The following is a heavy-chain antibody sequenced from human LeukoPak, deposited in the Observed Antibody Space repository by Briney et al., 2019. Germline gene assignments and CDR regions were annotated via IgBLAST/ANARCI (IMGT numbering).Heavy chain of an antibody. D-gene: IGHD3-10*01. V-gene: IGHV3-53*01. CDR1: GFTVSSNY. J-gene: IGHJ6*02. CDR2: IYSGGST. Sequence: GGSLRLSCAASGFTVSSNYMSWVRQAPGKGLEWVSVIYSGGSTYYADSVKGRFTISRDNSKNTLYLQMNSLRAEDTAVYYCARRPPPGSLWFGELLCGMDVWGQGTTVTVSS. CDR3: ARRPPPGSLWFGELLCGMDV.